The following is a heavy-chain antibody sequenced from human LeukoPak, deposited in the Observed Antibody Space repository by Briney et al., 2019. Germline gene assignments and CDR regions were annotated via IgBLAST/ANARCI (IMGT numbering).Heavy chain of an antibody. V-gene: IGHV3-23*01. J-gene: IGHJ4*02. Sequence: GGSLRLSCAASGFTFSSYAMSWVRQAPGKGMEWVSGISGSGASTYYADSVKGRFTISRDNSKNTLSLQMNSLRAEDTALYYCAGISYSGTWSVGYWGQGTLVTVTA. D-gene: IGHD6-6*01. CDR3: AGISYSGTWSVGY. CDR2: ISGSGAST. CDR1: GFTFSSYA.